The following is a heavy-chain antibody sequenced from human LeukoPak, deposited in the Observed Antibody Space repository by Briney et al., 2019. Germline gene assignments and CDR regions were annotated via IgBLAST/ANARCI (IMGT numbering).Heavy chain of an antibody. J-gene: IGHJ4*02. Sequence: AASVKVSCKASGYTFTGYYMHWVRQAPGQGLEWMGWINPNSGGTNYAQKFQGRVTMTRDTSISTAYMELSRLRSDDTAVYYCARDLYYYDSSGYPGSLGDYWGQGTLVTVSS. CDR1: GYTFTGYY. D-gene: IGHD3-22*01. CDR2: INPNSGGT. CDR3: ARDLYYYDSSGYPGSLGDY. V-gene: IGHV1-2*02.